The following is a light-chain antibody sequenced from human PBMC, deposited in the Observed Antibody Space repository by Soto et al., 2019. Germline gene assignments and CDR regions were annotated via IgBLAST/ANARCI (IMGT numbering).Light chain of an antibody. CDR3: QQYGSSLLT. CDR1: QSVGTY. J-gene: IGKJ4*01. Sequence: EIVLTQSPGTLSLSPGERATLSCRASQSVGTYLAWYQQKPGQAPRLLIYDASNRATGIPARFSGSGSGTDFSLTISRLEPEDSAVYYCQQYGSSLLTFGGGTKVDIK. CDR2: DAS. V-gene: IGKV3-20*01.